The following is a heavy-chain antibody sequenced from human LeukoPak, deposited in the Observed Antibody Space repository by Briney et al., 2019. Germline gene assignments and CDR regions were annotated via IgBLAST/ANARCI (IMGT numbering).Heavy chain of an antibody. Sequence: VASVKVSCKASGYTFTGYYMHWVRQAPGQGLEWMGWINPNSGGTNYAQKFQGRVTMTRDTSISTAYMELSSLRSEDTAVYYCARAPSPSKGGDYFDYWGQGTLVTVSS. V-gene: IGHV1-2*02. CDR3: ARAPSPSKGGDYFDY. CDR1: GYTFTGYY. J-gene: IGHJ4*02. D-gene: IGHD2-21*01. CDR2: INPNSGGT.